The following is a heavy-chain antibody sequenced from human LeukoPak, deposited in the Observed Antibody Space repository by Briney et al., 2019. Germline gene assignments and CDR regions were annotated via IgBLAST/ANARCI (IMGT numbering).Heavy chain of an antibody. CDR3: ARDGPYCTNGVCHWGFRWFDP. CDR2: IIPIFGTA. D-gene: IGHD2-8*01. J-gene: IGHJ5*02. V-gene: IGHV1-69*05. Sequence: SVKVSCKASGGTFSSYAISWVRQAPGQGLEWMGRIIPIFGTANYAQKFQGRVTITTDESTSTAYMELSSLRSEDTAVYYCARDGPYCTNGVCHWGFRWFDPWGQGTLVTVSS. CDR1: GGTFSSYA.